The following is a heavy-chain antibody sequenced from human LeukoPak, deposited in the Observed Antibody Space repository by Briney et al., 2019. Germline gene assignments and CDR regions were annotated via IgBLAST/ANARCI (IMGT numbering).Heavy chain of an antibody. D-gene: IGHD6-19*01. V-gene: IGHV4-31*03. CDR2: IYYSGST. CDR1: GGSISSGGYY. CDR3: ARDQGSAQQWLVGNWFDP. Sequence: SQTLSLTCTVSGGSISSGGYYWSWIRQHPGKGLEWIGYIYYSGSTYYNPSLKSRVTISVDTSKTQFSLKLSSVTAADTAVYYCARDQGSAQQWLVGNWFDPWGQGTLVTVSS. J-gene: IGHJ5*02.